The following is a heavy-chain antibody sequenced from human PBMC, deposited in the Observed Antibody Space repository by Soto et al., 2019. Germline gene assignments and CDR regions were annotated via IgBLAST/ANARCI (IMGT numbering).Heavy chain of an antibody. Sequence: PGGSLRLSCAASGFTFSSYAMSWVRQAPGKGLEWVSAISGSGGSTYYADSVKGRFTISRDNSKNTLYLQMNSLRAEDTAVYYCAKDRAPHVDTAMVSDYWGQGTLVTVSS. CDR3: AKDRAPHVDTAMVSDY. J-gene: IGHJ4*02. CDR2: ISGSGGST. V-gene: IGHV3-23*01. CDR1: GFTFSSYA. D-gene: IGHD5-18*01.